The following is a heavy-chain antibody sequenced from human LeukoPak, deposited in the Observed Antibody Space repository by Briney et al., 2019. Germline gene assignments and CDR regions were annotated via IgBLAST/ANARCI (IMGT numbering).Heavy chain of an antibody. CDR3: ARDKTDPYAGTKLFDP. J-gene: IGHJ5*02. CDR1: GGSISSSNW. CDR2: IYHSGST. Sequence: SETLSLTCAVSGGSISSSNWWSWVRQPPGKGLEWIGEIYHSGSTNYNPSLKSRVTISVDTSKNQFSLKLSSVTAADTAVYYCARDKTDPYAGTKLFDPWGQGTLVTVSS. D-gene: IGHD4-23*01. V-gene: IGHV4-4*02.